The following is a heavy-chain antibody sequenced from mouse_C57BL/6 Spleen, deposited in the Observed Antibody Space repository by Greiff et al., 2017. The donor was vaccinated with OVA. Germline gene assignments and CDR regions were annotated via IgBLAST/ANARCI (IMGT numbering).Heavy chain of an antibody. CDR3: AREEITTVVAPYFDY. CDR1: GYTFTSYG. D-gene: IGHD1-1*01. J-gene: IGHJ2*01. Sequence: VQLQQSGAELARPGASVKLSCKASGYTFTSYGISWVKQRTGQGLEWIGEIYPRSGNTYYNEKFKGKATLTADKSSSTAYMELRSLTSEDSAVYFCAREEITTVVAPYFDYWGQGTTLAVSS. V-gene: IGHV1-81*01. CDR2: IYPRSGNT.